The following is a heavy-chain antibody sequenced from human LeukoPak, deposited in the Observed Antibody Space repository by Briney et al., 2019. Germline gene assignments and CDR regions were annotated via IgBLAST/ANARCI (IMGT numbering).Heavy chain of an antibody. CDR2: ISSSGTTK. CDR3: ARSNRDAFDM. Sequence: PGGSLRLSCAASGFTFSSYEMNWVGRGPGKGLEWVSYISSSGTTKYYADSVKGRFTLSRDNAKKSLSLQMNSLRAEDTAIYYCARSNRDAFDMWGQGTVVTVSS. CDR1: GFTFSSYE. V-gene: IGHV3-48*03. D-gene: IGHD2/OR15-2a*01. J-gene: IGHJ3*02.